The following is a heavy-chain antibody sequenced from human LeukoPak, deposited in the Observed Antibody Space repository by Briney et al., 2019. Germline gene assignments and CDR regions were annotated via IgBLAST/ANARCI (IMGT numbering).Heavy chain of an antibody. Sequence: GGSLRLSCAASGFTFSSYGMHWVRQAPGKGLEWVAVISYDGSNKYYADSVKGRFTISRDNSKNTLYLQMNSLRAEDTAVYYCAKSQEDTAMVSWGQGTLVTVSS. V-gene: IGHV3-30*18. CDR2: ISYDGSNK. D-gene: IGHD5-18*01. J-gene: IGHJ4*02. CDR1: GFTFSSYG. CDR3: AKSQEDTAMVS.